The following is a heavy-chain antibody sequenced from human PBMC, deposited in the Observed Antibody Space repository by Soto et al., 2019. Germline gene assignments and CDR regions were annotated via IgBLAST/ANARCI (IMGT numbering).Heavy chain of an antibody. CDR3: AKLPTVYNSVDF. Sequence: GGSLRLSCAASGFTFSGYALSWVRQAPGKGLEWVSSVSGSGSGTYYADSVKGRFTISRDNSKNTLYLQMDSLRVEDTAVYFCAKLPTVYNSVDFWGQGSLVTVSS. CDR2: VSGSGSGT. D-gene: IGHD3-9*01. J-gene: IGHJ4*02. CDR1: GFTFSGYA. V-gene: IGHV3-23*01.